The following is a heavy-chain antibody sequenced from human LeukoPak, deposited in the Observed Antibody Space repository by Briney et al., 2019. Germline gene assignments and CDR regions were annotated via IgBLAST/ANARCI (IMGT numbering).Heavy chain of an antibody. J-gene: IGHJ6*03. D-gene: IGHD2-15*01. V-gene: IGHV5-51*01. Sequence: GESLKISCKGSGYIFTNFWIGWVRQKPGKGLEWMGIISPGDSDTRYSPSFQGQVTISADKSISTAYPQWSSLKASDTAMYYCARLGLKYCSGGSCYRGDYYYYMDVWGKGTTVTVSS. CDR1: GYIFTNFW. CDR3: ARLGLKYCSGGSCYRGDYYYYMDV. CDR2: ISPGDSDT.